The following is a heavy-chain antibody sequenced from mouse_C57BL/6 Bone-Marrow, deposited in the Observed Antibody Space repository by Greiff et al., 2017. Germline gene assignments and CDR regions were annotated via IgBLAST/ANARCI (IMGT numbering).Heavy chain of an antibody. Sequence: VQLQQPGAELVKPGASVKLSCKASGYTFTTYWLQWLKQRPGQGLEWIGEIDPSDGYTNYNQKFKGKATLTVDTSSSTAYMQLSSLTAEDAAVYYCARVEYYGGSYEYAYRGKGTLVTVAA. CDR3: ARVEYYGGSYEYAY. CDR1: GYTFTTYW. D-gene: IGHD1-1*01. V-gene: IGHV1-50*01. CDR2: IDPSDGYT. J-gene: IGHJ3*01.